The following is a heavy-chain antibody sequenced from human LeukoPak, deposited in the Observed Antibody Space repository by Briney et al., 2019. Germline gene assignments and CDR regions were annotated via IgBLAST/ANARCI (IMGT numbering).Heavy chain of an antibody. CDR1: GFSFTDYP. D-gene: IGHD3-9*01. Sequence: GGSLRLSCATSGFSFTDYPMNWVRQAPGKGLEWISNIRTTAEGAKYAYYADSVKGQVTISRDDGKNTLYLHMNSLRDDDTAVYYCATDQRYAFDYWGQGILVTVSS. CDR3: ATDQRYAFDY. CDR2: IRTTAEGAKYA. J-gene: IGHJ4*02. V-gene: IGHV3-48*02.